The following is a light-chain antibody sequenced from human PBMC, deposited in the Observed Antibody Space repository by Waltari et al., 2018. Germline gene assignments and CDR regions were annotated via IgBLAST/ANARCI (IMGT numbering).Light chain of an antibody. V-gene: IGLV2-14*03. CDR3: SSYITTNTLEL. CDR2: DVS. Sequence: HPRKPPILLIYDVSDRPSGFSYGFAVSKSGNTASLTISGLQAEDEADYYCSSYITTNTLELFGGGTSLTVL. J-gene: IGLJ3*02.